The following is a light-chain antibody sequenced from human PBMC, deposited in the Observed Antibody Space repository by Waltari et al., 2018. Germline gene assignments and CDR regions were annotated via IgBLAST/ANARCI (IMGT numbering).Light chain of an antibody. CDR3: QSYDNALRGSVL. J-gene: IGLJ2*01. V-gene: IGLV1-40*01. CDR1: SSDIGSFG. Sequence: LTQPPSVSGAPGQRVTISCTGSSSDIGSFGVNWYQHCPGSVPRLLIYDNTQRPSAVPDRFTASKSATSASLDIAGLQPDDEADYYCQSYDNALRGSVLIGGGTRLTVL. CDR2: DNT.